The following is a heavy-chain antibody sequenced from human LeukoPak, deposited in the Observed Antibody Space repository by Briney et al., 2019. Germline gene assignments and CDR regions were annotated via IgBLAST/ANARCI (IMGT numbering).Heavy chain of an antibody. CDR2: ISAYNGNT. D-gene: IGHD3-10*01. V-gene: IGHV1-18*01. CDR1: GYTFTSYG. CDR3: ARGAGITMVRGVIIKRYYFDY. J-gene: IGHJ4*02. Sequence: GASVKVSCKASGYTFTSYGISWVRQAPGQGLEWMGWISAYNGNTNYAQKLQGRVTMTTDTSTSTAYMELRSLRSDDTAVYYCARGAGITMVRGVIIKRYYFDYWGQGTLVTVSS.